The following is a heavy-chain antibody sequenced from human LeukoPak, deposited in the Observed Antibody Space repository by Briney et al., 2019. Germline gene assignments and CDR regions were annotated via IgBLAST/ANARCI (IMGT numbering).Heavy chain of an antibody. J-gene: IGHJ4*02. CDR3: ARHHQHSSGPWGFDY. V-gene: IGHV3-11*04. D-gene: IGHD6-19*01. Sequence: KTGGSLRLSCAASGFTFSDYYMSWIRQAPGKGLEWVSYISGSGSTIYYADSVKGRFTISRDNAKNSLYLQMNSLRAEDTAVYYCARHHQHSSGPWGFDYWGQGTLVTVSS. CDR2: ISGSGSTI. CDR1: GFTFSDYY.